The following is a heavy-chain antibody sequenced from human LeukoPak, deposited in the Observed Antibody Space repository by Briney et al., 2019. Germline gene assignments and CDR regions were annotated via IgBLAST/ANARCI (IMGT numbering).Heavy chain of an antibody. CDR2: INTNTGNP. V-gene: IGHV7-4-1*02. CDR3: ARIPGSGWYQIFDY. D-gene: IGHD6-19*01. Sequence: GASVKVSCKASGYTFTSYGMNWVRQAPGQGLEWMGWINTNTGNPTYAQGFTGRFAFSLDTSVSTAYLQISSLKAEDTAVYYCARIPGSGWYQIFDYWGQGTLVTVSS. CDR1: GYTFTSYG. J-gene: IGHJ4*02.